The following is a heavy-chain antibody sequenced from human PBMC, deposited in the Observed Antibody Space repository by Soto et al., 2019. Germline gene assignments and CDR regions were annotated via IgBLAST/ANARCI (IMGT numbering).Heavy chain of an antibody. Sequence: SETLSLTCTVSGGSISSSSYYWGWIRQPPGKGLEWIGSIYYSGSTYYNPSLKSRVSISVDMSTNHFSLKLSSVTAADTAVYYCARRRVATAWFDPWGQGALVTVSS. J-gene: IGHJ5*02. D-gene: IGHD5-12*01. V-gene: IGHV4-39*02. CDR3: ARRRVATAWFDP. CDR2: IYYSGST. CDR1: GGSISSSSYY.